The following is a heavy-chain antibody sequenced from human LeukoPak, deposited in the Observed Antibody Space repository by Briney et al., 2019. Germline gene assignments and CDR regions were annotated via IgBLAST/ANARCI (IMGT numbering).Heavy chain of an antibody. D-gene: IGHD6-19*01. CDR2: IYYSGST. Sequence: KPSETLSLTCTVSGGSISSYYWSWIRQPPGKGLEWIGYIYYSGSTNYNPSLKSRVTISVDTSKNQFSLKLSSVTAADTAVYYCARDASRHSSGWKRPFDYWGQGTLVTVSS. CDR1: GGSISSYY. V-gene: IGHV4-59*12. J-gene: IGHJ4*02. CDR3: ARDASRHSSGWKRPFDY.